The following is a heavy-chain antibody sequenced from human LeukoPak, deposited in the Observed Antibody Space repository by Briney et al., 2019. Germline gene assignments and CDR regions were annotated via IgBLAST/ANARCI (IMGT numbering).Heavy chain of an antibody. J-gene: IGHJ6*02. Sequence: GGSLRLSCAASGFTFSSYAMHWVRQAPGKGLEWVAVISYDGSNKYYADSVKGRFTISRDNSKNTLYLQMNSLRAEDTAVYYCAKDIRRGTMYYYYYGMDVWGQGTTVTVSS. CDR1: GFTFSSYA. CDR3: AKDIRRGTMYYYYYGMDV. CDR2: ISYDGSNK. V-gene: IGHV3-30-3*01. D-gene: IGHD4/OR15-4a*01.